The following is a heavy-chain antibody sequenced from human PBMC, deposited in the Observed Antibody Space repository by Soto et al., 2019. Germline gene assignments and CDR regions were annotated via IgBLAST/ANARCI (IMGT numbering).Heavy chain of an antibody. CDR3: TTDPVTMIVVVPSSG. D-gene: IGHD3-22*01. Sequence: GGSLRLSWAASGFTFSDYYISWIRQAPGKGLEWVGRIKSKTDGGTTDYAAPVKGRFTISRDDSKNTLYLQMNSLKTEDTAVYYCTTDPVTMIVVVPSSGWGQGTLVTVSS. V-gene: IGHV3-15*01. CDR1: GFTFSDYY. CDR2: IKSKTDGGTT. J-gene: IGHJ4*02.